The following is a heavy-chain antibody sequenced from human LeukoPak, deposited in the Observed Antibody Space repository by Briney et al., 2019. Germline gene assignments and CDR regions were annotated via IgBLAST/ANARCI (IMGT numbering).Heavy chain of an antibody. D-gene: IGHD6-13*01. CDR1: GFTFSSYS. J-gene: IGHJ3*02. CDR2: ISSSSSYI. CDR3: ARDRSLGIAGDAFGI. Sequence: GGSLRLSCAASGFTFSSYSMNWVRQAPGKGLEWVSSISSSSSYIYYADSVKGRFTISRDNAKNSLYLQMNSLRAEDTAVYYCARDRSLGIAGDAFGIWGQGKMVTVSS. V-gene: IGHV3-21*01.